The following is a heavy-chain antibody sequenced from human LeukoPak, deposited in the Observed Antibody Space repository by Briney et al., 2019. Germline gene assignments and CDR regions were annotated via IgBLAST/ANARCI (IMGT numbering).Heavy chain of an antibody. CDR3: TTKSPVNYYGSGSYYNGSPYYFDY. CDR1: GATFSSYA. V-gene: IGHV1-69*13. J-gene: IGHJ4*02. CDR2: IIPIFGTA. Sequence: SVKVSCKASGATFSSYAISWVRQPPGQGLEWMGGIIPIFGTANYAQKFQARVTITADESTSTAYMELSSLRSEDTAVYYCTTKSPVNYYGSGSYYNGSPYYFDYWGQGTLVTVSS. D-gene: IGHD3-10*01.